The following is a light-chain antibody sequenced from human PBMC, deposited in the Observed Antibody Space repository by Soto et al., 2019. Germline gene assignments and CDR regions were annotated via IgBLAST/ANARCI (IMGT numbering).Light chain of an antibody. V-gene: IGKV3-20*01. CDR3: QQYGRT. CDR2: AAS. J-gene: IGKJ5*01. Sequence: EIVLTQSPGTLSLSPGESATLSCRVSQSISTNYLAWYQQKPGQAPRLLIYAASSRLTGIPDRFSGSGSGTDFTLTISRREPEDFGVYYCQQYGRTFGQGTRLEIK. CDR1: QSISTNY.